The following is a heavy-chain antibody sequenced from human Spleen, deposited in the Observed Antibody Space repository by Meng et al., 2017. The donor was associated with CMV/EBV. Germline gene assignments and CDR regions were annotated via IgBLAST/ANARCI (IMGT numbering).Heavy chain of an antibody. D-gene: IGHD6-6*01. V-gene: IGHV1-18*01. CDR1: GYTFTKYG. J-gene: IGHJ4*02. Sequence: ASVKVSCKASGYTFTKYGFTWVRQAPGQGLEWMGWISGYNGNTKYAHKVQGRVTMTTDISTSTAYMELWSLRSDDTAVYFCARALDYFDYWGQGTLVTVSS. CDR2: ISGYNGNT. CDR3: ARALDYFDY.